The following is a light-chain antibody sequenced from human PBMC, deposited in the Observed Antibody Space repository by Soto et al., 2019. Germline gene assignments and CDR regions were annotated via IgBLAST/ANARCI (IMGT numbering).Light chain of an antibody. Sequence: QSALTQPASVSGSPGQSITISCTGTSSDVGGYNYVSWYQQHPGKAPKLMIYDVSNRPSGVSNRFSGSKSGNTASLTISGLHAEDEADYYCSSYTSSSTPPYVFGTGTKSPS. CDR1: SSDVGGYNY. CDR2: DVS. V-gene: IGLV2-14*01. CDR3: SSYTSSSTPPYV. J-gene: IGLJ1*01.